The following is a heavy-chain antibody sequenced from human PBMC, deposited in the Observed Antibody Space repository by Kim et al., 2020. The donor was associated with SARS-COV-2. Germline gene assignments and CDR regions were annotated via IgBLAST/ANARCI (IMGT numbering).Heavy chain of an antibody. CDR3: AKDLVITFGGVIVGDAFDI. J-gene: IGHJ3*02. V-gene: IGHV3-23*03. Sequence: GRFTIPRDNSKNTLSLQMNSLRAEDTAVYYCAKDLVITFGGVIVGDAFDIWGQGTMVTVSS. D-gene: IGHD3-16*02.